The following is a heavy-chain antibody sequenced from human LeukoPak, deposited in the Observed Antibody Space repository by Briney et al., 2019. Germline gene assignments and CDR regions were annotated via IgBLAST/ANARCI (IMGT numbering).Heavy chain of an antibody. J-gene: IGHJ4*02. CDR3: AKEPNGYSYGYPYYFDY. CDR1: GVTVSTSY. V-gene: IGHV3-53*01. Sequence: GESLRLSCAASGVTVSTSYMIWVRQAPGKGLEWVSVIYGEGNTYYADSVKGRFTISRDNSKNTLYLQMNSLRAEDTAVYYCAKEPNGYSYGYPYYFDYWGQGTLVTVSS. CDR2: IYGEGNT. D-gene: IGHD5-18*01.